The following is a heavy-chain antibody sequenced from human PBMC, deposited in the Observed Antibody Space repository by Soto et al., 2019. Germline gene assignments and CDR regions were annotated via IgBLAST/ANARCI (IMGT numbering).Heavy chain of an antibody. CDR1: GFTFSSYG. CDR3: ARASEAAGPYYGMDV. D-gene: IGHD6-13*01. CDR2: IWYDGSNK. V-gene: IGHV3-33*01. Sequence: QVQLVESGGGVVQPGRSLRLSCAASGFTFSSYGMHWVRQAPGKGLEWVAVIWYDGSNKYYADSVKGRFTISRDNSKNALYLQMNSPRAEDTAVDYCARASEAAGPYYGMDVWGQGTTVTVSS. J-gene: IGHJ6*02.